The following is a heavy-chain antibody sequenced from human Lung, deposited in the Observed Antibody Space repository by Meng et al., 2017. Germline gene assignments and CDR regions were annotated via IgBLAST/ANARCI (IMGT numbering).Heavy chain of an antibody. D-gene: IGHD5-12*01. J-gene: IGHJ4*02. CDR2: INPDDDTT. CDR1: GYTFTSNF. V-gene: IGHV1-46*01. Sequence: QVQLVQSETEVKKPGASVQVSCKTSGYTFTSNFIHWVRQAPGQGLEWMGIINPDDDTTFYAQKFRARVTMTTDTSTSTAYMELRSLGSDDTAVYYCARDSTVGLRFPKFWGQGTLVTVSS. CDR3: ARDSTVGLRFPKF.